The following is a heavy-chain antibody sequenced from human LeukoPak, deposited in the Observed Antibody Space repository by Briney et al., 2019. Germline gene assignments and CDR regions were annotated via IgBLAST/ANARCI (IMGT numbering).Heavy chain of an antibody. CDR3: ARHGGDYTFDY. D-gene: IGHD4-17*01. CDR1: GGSISSYY. V-gene: IGHV4-59*08. J-gene: IGHJ4*02. CDR2: MDYSGST. Sequence: PSETLSLTCTVSGGSISSYYWSWIRQPPGKGLEWIGYMDYSGSTNYNPSLKSRVSISVDTSKNQFSLKLRSVTAAATAVYYCARHGGDYTFDYWGQGTLVTVSS.